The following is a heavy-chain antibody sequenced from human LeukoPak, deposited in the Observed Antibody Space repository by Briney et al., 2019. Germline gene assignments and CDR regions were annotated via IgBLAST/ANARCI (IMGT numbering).Heavy chain of an antibody. Sequence: SETLSLTCTVSGGSISSHYWSWIRQPPGKGLEWIGYIYYSGSTNYNPSLKSRVTISVDTSKNQFSLKLSSVTAADTAVYYCARGGRYDFWSGLFWFDPRGQGTLVTVSS. CDR2: IYYSGST. V-gene: IGHV4-59*11. CDR3: ARGGRYDFWSGLFWFDP. CDR1: GGSISSHY. D-gene: IGHD3-3*01. J-gene: IGHJ5*02.